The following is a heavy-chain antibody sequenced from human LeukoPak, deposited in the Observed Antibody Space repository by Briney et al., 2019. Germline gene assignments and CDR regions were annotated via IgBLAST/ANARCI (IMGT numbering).Heavy chain of an antibody. Sequence: ASVKVSCKASGYTFTSYGISWVRQAPGQGLEWMGWISAHNGNTNYAQELQGRVAMTTDTSTTTAHMELRSLRSDDTAVYYCARDGVDYSYESSVDYWGQGTLVTVSS. CDR2: ISAHNGNT. J-gene: IGHJ4*02. CDR1: GYTFTSYG. D-gene: IGHD3-22*01. CDR3: ARDGVDYSYESSVDY. V-gene: IGHV1-18*01.